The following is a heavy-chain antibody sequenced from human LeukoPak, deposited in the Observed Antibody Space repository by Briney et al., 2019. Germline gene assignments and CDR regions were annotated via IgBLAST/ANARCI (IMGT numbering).Heavy chain of an antibody. CDR1: GFTFSSYG. D-gene: IGHD2-2*01. Sequence: GRSLRLSCAASGFTFSSYGMHWVRQAPGNGLEWVAVIWYDGSYKYYADSVRGRFTVSRDNSKNMLYLQMNSLRAEDTAVYYCARDYCSSISCFDYWGQGTLVTVSS. J-gene: IGHJ4*02. CDR2: IWYDGSYK. CDR3: ARDYCSSISCFDY. V-gene: IGHV3-33*01.